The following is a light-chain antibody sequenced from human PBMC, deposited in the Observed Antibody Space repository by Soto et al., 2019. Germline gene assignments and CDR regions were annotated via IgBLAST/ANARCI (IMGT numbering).Light chain of an antibody. CDR3: QQSYTTPRT. J-gene: IGKJ1*01. V-gene: IGKV1-39*01. CDR1: QTIRTS. CDR2: GAS. Sequence: QMTQSPSSLSASVGARVTITCRASQTIRTSLNWYQQKPGKAPKLLIYGASTLQSGVPSRFSGTGSATDFTLTISSLQPEDFAIYYCQQSYTTPRTFGHGTKVEV.